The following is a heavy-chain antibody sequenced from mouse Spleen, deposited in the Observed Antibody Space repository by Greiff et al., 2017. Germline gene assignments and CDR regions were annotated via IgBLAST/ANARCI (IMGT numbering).Heavy chain of an antibody. CDR1: GYTFTSYW. CDR2: IDPSDSYT. V-gene: IGHV1-69*01. J-gene: IGHJ3*01. CDR3: ASSEAFAY. Sequence: QVQLQQSGAELVMPGASVKLSCKASGYTFTSYWMHWVKQRPGQGLEWIGEIDPSDSYTNYNQKFKGKATLTVDKSSSTAYMQLSSLTSEDSAVYYCASSEAFAYWGQGTLVTVSA.